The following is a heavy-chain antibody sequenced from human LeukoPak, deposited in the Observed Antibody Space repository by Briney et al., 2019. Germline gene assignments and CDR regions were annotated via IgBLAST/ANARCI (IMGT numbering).Heavy chain of an antibody. CDR2: FDPEDGET. CDR3: ATVTYYYDSSGYHFDY. V-gene: IGHV1-24*01. Sequence: ASVKVSCKVSGYTLTELSMHWVRQAPGKGLEWMGGFDPEDGETICAQKFQGRVTMTEDTSTDTAYMELSSLRSEDTAVYYCATVTYYYDSSGYHFDYWGQGTLVTVSS. J-gene: IGHJ4*02. CDR1: GYTLTELS. D-gene: IGHD3-22*01.